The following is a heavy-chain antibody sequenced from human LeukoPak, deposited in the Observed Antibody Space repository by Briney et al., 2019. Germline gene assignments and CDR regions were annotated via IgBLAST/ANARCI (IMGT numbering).Heavy chain of an antibody. Sequence: GGSLRLSCAASGFTFSSYAMSWVRQAPGKGLEWVSAISGSGGSTYYADSVKGRFTISRDNSKNTLYLQMNSLRAEDTAVYYCARVHRRDGYNFDYWGQGTLVTVSS. V-gene: IGHV3-23*01. CDR2: ISGSGGST. CDR1: GFTFSSYA. CDR3: ARVHRRDGYNFDY. J-gene: IGHJ4*02. D-gene: IGHD5-24*01.